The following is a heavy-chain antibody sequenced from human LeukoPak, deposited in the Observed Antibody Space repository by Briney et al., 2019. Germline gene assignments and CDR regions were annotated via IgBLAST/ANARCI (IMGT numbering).Heavy chain of an antibody. V-gene: IGHV3-7*04. Sequence: PGGTLRLSCAASGFTFSSNWMSWVRQAPGKGLEWVANIKQDGSEKYYVDSVKGRFTISRDNAKNSLYLQMNSLRAEDTAVYFCARGGGLDVWGQGATVTVSS. J-gene: IGHJ6*02. CDR2: IKQDGSEK. CDR3: ARGGGLDV. CDR1: GFTFSSNW.